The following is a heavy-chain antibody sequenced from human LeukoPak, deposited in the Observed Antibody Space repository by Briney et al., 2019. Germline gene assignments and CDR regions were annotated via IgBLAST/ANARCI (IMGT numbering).Heavy chain of an antibody. J-gene: IGHJ4*02. CDR1: GFIFSSYA. CDR2: ISRSSENT. Sequence: GGSLRLSCAASGFIFSSYAMSWVRQAPGKGLEWVSAISRSSENTYYADSVKGRFTISRDNSKNTLYLQMNSLRAEDTAVYYCAKDNYYDSSGFRSRLDYWGQGTLVTVSS. CDR3: AKDNYYDSSGFRSRLDY. D-gene: IGHD3-22*01. V-gene: IGHV3-23*01.